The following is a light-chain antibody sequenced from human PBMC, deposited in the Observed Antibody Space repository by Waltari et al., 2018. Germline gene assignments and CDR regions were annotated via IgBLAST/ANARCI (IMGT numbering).Light chain of an antibody. CDR2: GAS. CDR3: QQYNNWPRT. Sequence: EIVMTQSPATLSVSPGERATLSCRASQSVSSNLAWYQQKPGQAPRLLIYGASTRATCIPARFSGSGSWTEFTLTISSLQSEDFAVYYCQQYNNWPRTFGQGTKVEIK. J-gene: IGKJ1*01. CDR1: QSVSSN. V-gene: IGKV3-15*01.